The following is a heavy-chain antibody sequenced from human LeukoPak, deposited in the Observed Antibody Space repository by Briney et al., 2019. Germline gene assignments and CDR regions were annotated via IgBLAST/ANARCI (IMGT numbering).Heavy chain of an antibody. J-gene: IGHJ4*02. CDR1: GGSISSYY. CDR3: ASRSTGVAATFDC. CDR2: GSYSGNT. V-gene: IGHV4-59*01. D-gene: IGHD2-15*01. Sequence: SETLSLTCSVSGGSISSYYWSWLRQPPGKGLEWIGYGSYSGNTNYSPPLKSRVTISVDTSKNQFSLKLSSGTAADTAVYYCASRSTGVAATFDCWGQGALVTVSS.